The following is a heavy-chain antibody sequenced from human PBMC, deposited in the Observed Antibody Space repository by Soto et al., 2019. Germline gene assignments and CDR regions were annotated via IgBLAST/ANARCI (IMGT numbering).Heavy chain of an antibody. CDR3: AKPESEVVTAIDY. D-gene: IGHD2-21*02. CDR2: ISGSGGST. J-gene: IGHJ4*02. CDR1: GFTFSSYA. Sequence: GGSLRLSCAASGFTFSSYAMSWVRQAPGKGLEWVSAISGSGGSTYYADSVKGRFTISRDSSKNTLYLQMNSLRAEDAAVYYCAKPESEVVTAIDYWGQGTLVTLSS. V-gene: IGHV3-23*01.